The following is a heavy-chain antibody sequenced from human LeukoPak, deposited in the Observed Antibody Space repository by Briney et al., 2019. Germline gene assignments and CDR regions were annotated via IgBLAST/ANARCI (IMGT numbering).Heavy chain of an antibody. CDR2: ISYDGSNK. CDR3: AGGGVGATTYVWFDH. CDR1: GCTFSSYA. Sequence: PWGSLRLSCAASGCTFSSYAMHWVRQAPGKGLEGVAVISYDGSNKYYADSVKGRFTISRDNSNNTLYLQMNNLIADATPVYYCAGGGVGATTYVWFDHWGQGTLVTVSS. V-gene: IGHV3-30*04. D-gene: IGHD1-26*01. J-gene: IGHJ5*02.